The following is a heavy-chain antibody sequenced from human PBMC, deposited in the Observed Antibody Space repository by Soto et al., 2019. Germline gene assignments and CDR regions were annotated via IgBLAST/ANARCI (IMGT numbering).Heavy chain of an antibody. V-gene: IGHV5-51*03. Sequence: EVQLVQSGAEVKKPGESLKISCKGSGYSFTSYWIGWVRQMPGKGLEWMGIIYPGDSDTRYSPSFQGQVTISADKSISTAYLQWSSLKASDTAMYYCARPYDSSGWYDAFDIWGQGTMVTVSS. J-gene: IGHJ3*02. CDR3: ARPYDSSGWYDAFDI. CDR1: GYSFTSYW. CDR2: IYPGDSDT. D-gene: IGHD6-19*01.